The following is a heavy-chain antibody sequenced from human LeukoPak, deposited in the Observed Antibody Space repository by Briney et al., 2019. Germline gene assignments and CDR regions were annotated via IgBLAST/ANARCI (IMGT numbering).Heavy chain of an antibody. Sequence: PGGSLRLSCAASGFTFSSYGMHWVRQAPGKGLEWVAFIRYDGSNKYYADSVKGRFTISRDNSKNTLYLQMNSLRAEDTAVYYCAKDRGSSWTGCFDYWGQGTLVTVSS. J-gene: IGHJ4*02. V-gene: IGHV3-30*02. CDR1: GFTFSSYG. CDR3: AKDRGSSWTGCFDY. CDR2: IRYDGSNK. D-gene: IGHD6-13*01.